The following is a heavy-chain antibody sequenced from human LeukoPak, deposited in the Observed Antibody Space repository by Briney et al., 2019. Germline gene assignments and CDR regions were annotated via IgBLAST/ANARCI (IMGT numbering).Heavy chain of an antibody. CDR1: GGSISSYY. Sequence: SETLSLTCTASGGSISSYYWSWIRQPPGKGLEWIGYIYYSGSTNYNPSLKSRVTISVDTSKNQFSLKLSSVTAADTAVYYCARVRRVPAAIRAPTPYYFDYWGQGTLVTVSS. CDR3: ARVRRVPAAIRAPTPYYFDY. D-gene: IGHD2-2*02. V-gene: IGHV4-59*01. J-gene: IGHJ4*02. CDR2: IYYSGST.